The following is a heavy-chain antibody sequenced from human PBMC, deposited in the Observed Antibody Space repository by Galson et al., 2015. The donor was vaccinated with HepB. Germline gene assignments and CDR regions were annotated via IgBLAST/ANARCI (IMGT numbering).Heavy chain of an antibody. CDR3: AICGGLAPRRDYYYYSGMDG. D-gene: IGHD3-16*01. Sequence: SLRLSCAASGFTFSSYGMHWVRQAPGKGLEWVAVISYDGSNKYYVDSVKGRFTISRDNSKNTLYLQMNSLRAEDTAVYYCAICGGLAPRRDYYYYSGMDGWGQGTTVTVSS. CDR1: GFTFSSYG. J-gene: IGHJ6*02. CDR2: ISYDGSNK. V-gene: IGHV3-30*03.